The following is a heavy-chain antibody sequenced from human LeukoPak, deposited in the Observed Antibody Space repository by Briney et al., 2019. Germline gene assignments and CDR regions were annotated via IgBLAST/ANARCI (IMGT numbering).Heavy chain of an antibody. Sequence: SETLSLTCTVSGGSISGYYWSWIRQPPGKGLEWIGYIYYSGSTNYNPSLKSRVTISVDTSKNQFSLKLSSVTAADTALYYCAREPRYCSGGNCYRGGYMDVWGKGTTVTVSS. V-gene: IGHV4-59*01. D-gene: IGHD2-15*01. CDR1: GGSISGYY. CDR2: IYYSGST. J-gene: IGHJ6*03. CDR3: AREPRYCSGGNCYRGGYMDV.